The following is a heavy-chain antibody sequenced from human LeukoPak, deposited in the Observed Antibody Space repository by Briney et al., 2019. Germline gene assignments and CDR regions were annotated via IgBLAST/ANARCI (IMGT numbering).Heavy chain of an antibody. V-gene: IGHV3-64D*06. CDR3: RTFNH. D-gene: IGHD3/OR15-3a*01. CDR2: INSNGDNT. J-gene: IGHJ4*02. CDR1: GFTFSDYY. Sequence: GGSLRLSCSVSGFTFSDYYMHWVRQAPGRGLEYVSAINSNGDNTYYADSVKGRFTISRDNFKNTLYLQMSSPRVEDTAVYYCRTFNHWGQGILVTVSS.